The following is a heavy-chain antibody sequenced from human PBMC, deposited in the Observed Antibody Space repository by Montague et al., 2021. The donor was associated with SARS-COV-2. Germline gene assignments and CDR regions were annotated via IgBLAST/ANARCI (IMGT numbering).Heavy chain of an antibody. J-gene: IGHJ3*01. V-gene: IGHV6-1*01. D-gene: IGHD2-2*03. Sequence: ASPGASLSSDSLSWHWIRQSPSRGLEWLASTYYRSKWYNDSAPSVSGRATVKPDTSRNQFSLHLDSVTPEDTALYFCARKMDSSFDVWGKGTMVSVSS. CDR2: TYYRSKWYN. CDR3: ARKMDSSFDV. CDR1: GASLSSDSLS.